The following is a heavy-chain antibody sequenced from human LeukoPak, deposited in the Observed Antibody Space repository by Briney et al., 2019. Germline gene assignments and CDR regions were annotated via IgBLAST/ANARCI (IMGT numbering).Heavy chain of an antibody. CDR1: GGSFSGYY. D-gene: IGHD3-10*01. CDR2: IYYSGST. V-gene: IGHV4-59*01. J-gene: IGHJ3*02. Sequence: PSEALSLTCAVYGGSFSGYYWSWIRQPPGKGLEWIGYIYYSGSTNYNPSLKSRVTISVDTSKSQFSLKLSSVTAADTAVYYCARIRAITIDAFDIWGQGTMVTVSS. CDR3: ARIRAITIDAFDI.